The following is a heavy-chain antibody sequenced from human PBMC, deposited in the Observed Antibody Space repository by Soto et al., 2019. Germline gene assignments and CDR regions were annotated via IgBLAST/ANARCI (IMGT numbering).Heavy chain of an antibody. CDR1: GFTFSSYA. CDR3: ARDRTSYSSGWYLGWFDP. D-gene: IGHD6-19*01. V-gene: IGHV1-69*06. CDR2: IIPIFGTA. Sequence: VQLVESGGGLVKPGGSLRLSCAASGFTFSSYAISWVRQAPGQGLEWMGGIIPIFGTANYAQKFQGRVTITADKSTSTAYMELSSLRSEDTAVYYCARDRTSYSSGWYLGWFDPWGQGTLVTVSS. J-gene: IGHJ5*02.